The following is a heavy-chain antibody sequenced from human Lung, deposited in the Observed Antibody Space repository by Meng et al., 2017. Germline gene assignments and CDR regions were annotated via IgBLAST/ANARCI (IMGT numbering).Heavy chain of an antibody. V-gene: IGHV4-34*01. Sequence: VSLQQWVAGLLTPSETLSLTCVVSGGSFSDYYWSWIRQPPGKGLEWIGEINHSGSTNYNPSLESRATISVDTSQNNLSLKLSSVTAADSAVYYCARGPTTMAHDFDYWGQGTLVTVSS. CDR1: GGSFSDYY. CDR3: ARGPTTMAHDFDY. CDR2: INHSGST. J-gene: IGHJ4*02. D-gene: IGHD4-11*01.